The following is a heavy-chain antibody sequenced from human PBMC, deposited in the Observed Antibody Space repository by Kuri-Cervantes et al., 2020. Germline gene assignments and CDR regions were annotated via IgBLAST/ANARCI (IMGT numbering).Heavy chain of an antibody. CDR3: ARVRPMVRGVLYYYYGMDV. Sequence: ASVTVSCKASGYTFTGYYMHWVRQAPGQGLEWMGWMNPNSGNTGYAQKFQGRVTMTRNTSISTAYMELSSLRSEDTAVYYCARVRPMVRGVLYYYYGMDVWGQGTTVTVSS. J-gene: IGHJ6*02. D-gene: IGHD3-10*01. CDR2: MNPNSGNT. V-gene: IGHV1-8*02. CDR1: GYTFTGYY.